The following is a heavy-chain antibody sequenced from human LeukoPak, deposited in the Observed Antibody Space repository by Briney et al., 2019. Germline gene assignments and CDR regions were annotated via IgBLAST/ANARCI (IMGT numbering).Heavy chain of an antibody. D-gene: IGHD6-19*01. J-gene: IGHJ6*04. CDR1: GFTFSDNY. Sequence: GGSLRLSCAASGFTFSDNYMSWIRQAPGKGLEWVSYISSSGNTTYNADSVKGRFSISRDNAKNSLYLQMNSLRAEDTAVYYCARDGLGYSSGWSTGMDVWGKGTTVTVSS. CDR2: ISSSGNTT. CDR3: ARDGLGYSSGWSTGMDV. V-gene: IGHV3-11*04.